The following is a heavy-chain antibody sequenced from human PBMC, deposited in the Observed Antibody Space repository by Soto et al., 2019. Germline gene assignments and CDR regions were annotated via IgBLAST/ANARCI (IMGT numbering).Heavy chain of an antibody. V-gene: IGHV3-30*18. J-gene: IGHJ4*02. CDR3: AKIMDGYNVFDY. CDR2: ISYDGSNK. D-gene: IGHD5-12*01. CDR1: GFTFSSYG. Sequence: QVQLVESGGGVVQPGRSLRLSCAASGFTFSSYGMHWVRQAPGKGLEWVAVISYDGSNKYYADSVKGRFTISRDNSKNTLYLQMNSLRAEDTAVYYCAKIMDGYNVFDYWGQGTLVTVPS.